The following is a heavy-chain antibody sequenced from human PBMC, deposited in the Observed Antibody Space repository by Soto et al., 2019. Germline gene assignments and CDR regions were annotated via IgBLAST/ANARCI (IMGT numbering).Heavy chain of an antibody. J-gene: IGHJ4*02. CDR2: ISAYNGNT. CDR3: ARASRGSYRLRAPDY. V-gene: IGHV1-18*01. CDR1: GYTFTSYG. D-gene: IGHD3-16*02. Sequence: QVQLVQSGAEVKKPGASVKVSCKASGYTFTSYGISWVRQAPGQGLEWMGWISAYNGNTNYAQKLQGRVTMTTDTSTSTAYRELRSLRSDDTAVYYCARASRGSYRLRAPDYWGQGTLVTVSS.